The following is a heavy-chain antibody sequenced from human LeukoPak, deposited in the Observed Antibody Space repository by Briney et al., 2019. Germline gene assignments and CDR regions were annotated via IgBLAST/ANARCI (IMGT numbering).Heavy chain of an antibody. CDR2: ISSSGSTI. V-gene: IGHV3-11*04. J-gene: IGHJ4*02. D-gene: IGHD3-22*01. CDR3: ASNYFDDSGYYWGFDY. Sequence: GGSRRLSCAASGFTFSDYYMSWIRQAPGKGLEWVSYISSSGSTIYYADSVKGRFTISRDNAKNMLYLQMNSLRAEDTAMYYCASNYFDDSGYYWGFDYWGQGTLVTVSS. CDR1: GFTFSDYY.